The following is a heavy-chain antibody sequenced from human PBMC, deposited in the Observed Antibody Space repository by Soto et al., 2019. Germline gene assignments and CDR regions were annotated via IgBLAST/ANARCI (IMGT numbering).Heavy chain of an antibody. CDR1: GGSISSSSYY. V-gene: IGHV4-39*01. CDR3: ARHIRHRITMVRGVNSPLRAFDI. J-gene: IGHJ3*02. CDR2: IYYSGST. D-gene: IGHD3-10*01. Sequence: QLQLQESGPGLVKPSETLSLTCTVSGGSISSSSYYWGWIRQPPGKGLEWIGSIYYSGSTYYNPSLKSRVPISVDTSKTQFSLKLRSVTAADTAVYYCARHIRHRITMVRGVNSPLRAFDIWGQGTMVTVSS.